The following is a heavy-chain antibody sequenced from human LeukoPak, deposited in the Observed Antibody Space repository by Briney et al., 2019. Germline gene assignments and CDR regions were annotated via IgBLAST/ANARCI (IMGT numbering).Heavy chain of an antibody. CDR2: IYSDGRI. CDR3: ARGWSGYDY. CDR1: GFTFSSYS. Sequence: AGGSLRLSCAASGFTFSSYSMNWVRQAPGKGLEWVSVIYSDGRIYHADSVKGRFTISRDNSKNTLYLQMNSLRAEDTAVYHCARGWSGYDYWGQGTLVTVSS. D-gene: IGHD6-13*01. V-gene: IGHV3-53*01. J-gene: IGHJ4*02.